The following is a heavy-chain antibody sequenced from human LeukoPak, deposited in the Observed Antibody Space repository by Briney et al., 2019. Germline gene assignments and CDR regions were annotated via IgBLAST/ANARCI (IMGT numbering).Heavy chain of an antibody. J-gene: IGHJ4*02. CDR1: GFTFSDFY. V-gene: IGHV3-11*01. CDR3: ASDIVATSGDF. D-gene: IGHD5-12*01. CDR2: ITSAGRAI. Sequence: PGGSLRLSCAASGFTFSDFYMSWIRQAPGKGLEWVSYITSAGRAIYYADSAQGRFTISRDNARNSLYLQMNGLRAEDTAVYYCASDIVATSGDFWGQGTLVTVSS.